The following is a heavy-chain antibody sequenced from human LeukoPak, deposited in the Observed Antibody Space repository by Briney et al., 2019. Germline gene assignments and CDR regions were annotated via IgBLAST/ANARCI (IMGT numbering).Heavy chain of an antibody. J-gene: IGHJ4*02. V-gene: IGHV4-39*01. CDR2: IYYSGST. CDR3: ASTALGYCSSTSCFTPHYFDC. CDR1: GGSISSSSYY. Sequence: SETLSLTCTVSGGSISSSSYYWGWIRQPPGKGLEWIGSIYYSGSTYYNPSLKSRVTISVGTSKNQFSLKLSSVTAADTAAYYCASTALGYCSSTSCFTPHYFDCWGQGTLVTVSS. D-gene: IGHD2-2*01.